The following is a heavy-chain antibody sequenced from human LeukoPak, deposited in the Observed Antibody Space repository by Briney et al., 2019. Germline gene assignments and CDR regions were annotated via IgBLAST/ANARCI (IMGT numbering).Heavy chain of an antibody. D-gene: IGHD3-3*01. Sequence: GASVKVSCKASEYTFTDNYIHWVRQAPGQGLEWMGWINPYSGGANYAQNFQGRITLTRDTSINTAYMELSSLRSDDTAVYYCARLSLKVLEWSPTKGKETHYFDYWGQGTLVTVSS. CDR1: EYTFTDNY. V-gene: IGHV1-2*02. CDR2: INPYSGGA. J-gene: IGHJ4*02. CDR3: ARLSLKVLEWSPTKGKETHYFDY.